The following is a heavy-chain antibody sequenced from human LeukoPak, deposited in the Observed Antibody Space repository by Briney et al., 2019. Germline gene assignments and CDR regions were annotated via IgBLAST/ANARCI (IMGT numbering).Heavy chain of an antibody. CDR3: ARRGGIGVVPGATGWGWAMDV. J-gene: IGHJ6*02. V-gene: IGHV4-39*01. CDR1: GGSISSSTYY. CDR2: MFPSGNS. D-gene: IGHD2-2*01. Sequence: SETLSLTCSVSGGSISSSTYYWVWIRQPPGRGLEWIGTMFPSGNSQYNLSLKSRVAISADMSKNQFSMKLSSVTAADTAVYHCARRGGIGVVPGATGWGWAMDVWGQGTTVAVSS.